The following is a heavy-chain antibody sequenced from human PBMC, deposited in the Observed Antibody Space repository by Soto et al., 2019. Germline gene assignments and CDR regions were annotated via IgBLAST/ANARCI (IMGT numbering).Heavy chain of an antibody. V-gene: IGHV3-74*01. CDR1: GFTFSNYW. CDR3: ARGGAGTTDDASDL. Sequence: VQLVESGGGLVQPGGSLRLSCAASGFTFSNYWMHWVRQAPGKGLVWVSRISRDGRSTSYADSVKGRVAISRDNAKNTLYLQMNSLGAEDTAVYYCARGGAGTTDDASDLWGQGTMVTVSS. CDR2: ISRDGRST. J-gene: IGHJ3*01. D-gene: IGHD1-7*01.